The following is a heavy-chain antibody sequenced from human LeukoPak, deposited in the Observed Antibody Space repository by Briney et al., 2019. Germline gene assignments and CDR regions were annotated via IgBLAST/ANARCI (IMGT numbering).Heavy chain of an antibody. J-gene: IGHJ4*02. CDR3: ARDMRRASGSSGYLFDY. V-gene: IGHV3-74*01. Sequence: PGGSLRLSCAASGFTFNSYWVHWVRQAPGKGLVWVSRMSADGSSTTYADSVKGRFTISRDNAKNTLYLQMNGLRAEDTAVYYCARDMRRASGSSGYLFDYWGQGTLVTVSS. CDR1: GFTFNSYW. CDR2: MSADGSST. D-gene: IGHD3-22*01.